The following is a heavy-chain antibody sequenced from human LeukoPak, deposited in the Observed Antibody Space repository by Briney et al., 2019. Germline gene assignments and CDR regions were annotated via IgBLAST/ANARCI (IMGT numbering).Heavy chain of an antibody. V-gene: IGHV3-53*01. J-gene: IGHJ4*02. CDR3: ARVGDYYDSSGYYYNYFDY. CDR1: GFTVSSNY. D-gene: IGHD3-22*01. CDR2: IYSGGST. Sequence: GGSLRLSCAASGFTVSSNYMSWVRQAPGKGLEWVSVIYSGGSTYYADSVKGRFTISRDNSKNTLYLQMNSLRAEDMAVYYCARVGDYYDSSGYYYNYFDYWGQGTLVTVSS.